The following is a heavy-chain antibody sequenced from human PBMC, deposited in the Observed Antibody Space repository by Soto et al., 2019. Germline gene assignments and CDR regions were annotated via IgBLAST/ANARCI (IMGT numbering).Heavy chain of an antibody. J-gene: IGHJ6*02. CDR1: GFSVSSNY. Sequence: GGSLRLSCAASGFSVSSNYMSWVRQAPGEGLEWVAIIYINGSTDYADSVQGRFSVSRDIYKNTLFLQMNNLRAEDTAVYFCSGDPSGYDEGDWYHGVDVWGQGTTVTVS. D-gene: IGHD5-12*01. CDR2: IYINGST. CDR3: SGDPSGYDEGDWYHGVDV. V-gene: IGHV3-53*01.